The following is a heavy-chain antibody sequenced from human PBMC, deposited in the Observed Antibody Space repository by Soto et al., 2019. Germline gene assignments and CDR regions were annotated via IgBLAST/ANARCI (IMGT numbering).Heavy chain of an antibody. V-gene: IGHV1-2*02. CDR2: INPNSGGT. J-gene: IGHJ5*02. CDR1: GYTFTGYD. CDR3: ARQYYDFWSGYGNWFDP. D-gene: IGHD3-3*01. Sequence: ASVKVSCKASGYTFTGYDMHWVRQAPGQGLEWMGWINPNSGGTNYAQKFQGRVTMTRDTSISTAYMELSRLRSDDTAVYYCARQYYDFWSGYGNWFDPWGQGTLVTVSS.